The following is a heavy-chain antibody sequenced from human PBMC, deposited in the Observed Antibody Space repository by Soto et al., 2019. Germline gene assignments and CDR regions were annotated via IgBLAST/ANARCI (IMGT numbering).Heavy chain of an antibody. CDR2: INAYNGNT. CDR1: GYTFTSYG. J-gene: IGHJ4*02. D-gene: IGHD6-13*01. V-gene: IGHV1-18*01. Sequence: QVQLVQSGAEVKKPGASVKVSCKASGYTFTSYGISWVRQAPGQGLEWMGWINAYNGNTTYAQKRQGRVTMTSYTSQSTAYMELRSLRSDDTAVYYCARDTAAAGIFDYWGQGTLVTVSS. CDR3: ARDTAAAGIFDY.